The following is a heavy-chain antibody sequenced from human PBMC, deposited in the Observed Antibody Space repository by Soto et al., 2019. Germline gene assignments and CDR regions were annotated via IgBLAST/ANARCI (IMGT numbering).Heavy chain of an antibody. CDR2: ISWNSGSI. V-gene: IGHV3-9*01. J-gene: IGHJ4*02. CDR3: AKGGFGSIGDYDYIWGSYRYPYYFDY. Sequence: GGSLRLSCAASGFTFDDYAMHWVRQAPGKGLEWVSGISWNSGSIGYADSVKGRFTISRDNAKNSLYLQMNSLRAEDTALYYCAKGGFGSIGDYDYIWGSYRYPYYFDYWGQGTLVTVSS. CDR1: GFTFDDYA. D-gene: IGHD3-16*02.